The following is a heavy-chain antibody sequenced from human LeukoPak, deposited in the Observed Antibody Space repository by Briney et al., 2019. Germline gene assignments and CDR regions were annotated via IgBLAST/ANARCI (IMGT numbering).Heavy chain of an antibody. CDR2: ICYSGST. J-gene: IGHJ5*02. CDR1: GGSISSSSYC. CDR3: ARGDLGYCSGSSCYGDWFDP. V-gene: IGHV4-39*01. Sequence: PSETLSLTCTVSGGSISSSSYCCVWIRQPPGKGLEWIGSICYSGSTFYNPSLKSRVTLSVDTSKNQFSLKLSSVTAAGTAVYYCARGDLGYCSGSSCYGDWFDPWGQGTLVTVSS. D-gene: IGHD2-15*01.